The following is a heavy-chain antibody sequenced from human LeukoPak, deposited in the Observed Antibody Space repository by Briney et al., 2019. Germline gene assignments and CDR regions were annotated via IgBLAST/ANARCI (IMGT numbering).Heavy chain of an antibody. V-gene: IGHV4-39*01. D-gene: IGHD3/OR15-3a*01. J-gene: IGHJ4*02. Sequence: PSETLSLTCTVSGVSISSSNSYWGWIRQPPGKGLEWIGSIYYSGNTYYNASLKSQVSISIDTSKNHFSLRLTSVTAADTAVYYCARQTGSGLFILPGGQGTLVTVSS. CDR1: GVSISSSNSY. CDR2: IYYSGNT. CDR3: ARQTGSGLFILP.